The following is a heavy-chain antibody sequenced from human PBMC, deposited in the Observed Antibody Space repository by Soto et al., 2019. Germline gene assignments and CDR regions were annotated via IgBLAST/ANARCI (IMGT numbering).Heavy chain of an antibody. CDR3: ARDRKNRDGYNYRLFD. Sequence: QVQLVQSGAEVKKPGSSVKVSCKSSGDTFSSYAISWVLQAPGQGLEWMGGIVPIFGTARYAQKFQDRVTITADESTNTAYMELSSLRSQDTAVYYCARDRKNRDGYNYRLFDWGQGTLVAVSS. CDR2: IVPIFGTA. V-gene: IGHV1-69*01. D-gene: IGHD5-12*01. J-gene: IGHJ4*02. CDR1: GDTFSSYA.